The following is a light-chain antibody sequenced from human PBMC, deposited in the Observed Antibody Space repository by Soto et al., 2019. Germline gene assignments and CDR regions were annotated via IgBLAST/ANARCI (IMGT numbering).Light chain of an antibody. CDR3: TSYTDSSTLL. J-gene: IGLJ2*01. CDR1: SSDVGGYNF. Sequence: QSVLTQPASVSGSPGQSITISCTGTSSDVGGYNFVSWYQQRPGKAPKLLISEVNNRPSGVSNRFSGSKSGYTASLTISGLQAEDEADYYCTSYTDSSTLLFGGGTKLTVL. CDR2: EVN. V-gene: IGLV2-14*01.